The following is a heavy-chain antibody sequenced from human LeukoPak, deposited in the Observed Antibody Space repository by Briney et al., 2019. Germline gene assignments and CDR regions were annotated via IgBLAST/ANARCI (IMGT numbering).Heavy chain of an antibody. V-gene: IGHV4-59*01. Sequence: SETLSLTCTVSGGSISTYYWTWIRQPPGKGPEWIGYIYYSGSTNYNPSLKSRVAMSVDTSKNQFSLKLNSVTAADTAVYYCARWYSSGWAFDYWGQGTLVTVSS. CDR3: ARWYSSGWAFDY. CDR2: IYYSGST. J-gene: IGHJ4*02. D-gene: IGHD6-19*01. CDR1: GGSISTYY.